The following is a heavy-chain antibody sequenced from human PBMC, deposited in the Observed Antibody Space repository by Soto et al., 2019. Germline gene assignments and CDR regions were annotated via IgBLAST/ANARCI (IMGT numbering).Heavy chain of an antibody. CDR2: INHSGST. Sequence: SETLSLTCAVYGGSFSGYYWSWIRQPPGKGLEWIGEINHSGSTNYNPSLKSRVTISVDTSKNQFSLKLSSVTAADTAVYYCTRGLYFGTIFGLVIIDYFDYWGQGTLVTVSS. J-gene: IGHJ4*02. V-gene: IGHV4-34*01. CDR1: GGSFSGYY. D-gene: IGHD3-3*01. CDR3: TRGLYFGTIFGLVIIDYFDY.